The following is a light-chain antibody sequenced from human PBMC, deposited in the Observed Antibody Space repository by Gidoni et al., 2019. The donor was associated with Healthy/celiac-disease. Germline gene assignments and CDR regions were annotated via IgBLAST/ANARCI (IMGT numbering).Light chain of an antibody. CDR3: QQRNNWPPST. V-gene: IGKV3-11*01. J-gene: IGKJ5*01. Sequence: EIVLTQAQATLSLSPGERATLSCRASQSVSSYLAWYQQKPGQAPRLLIYDASNRATGIPARFSGSGSGTDFTLTITSLEPEDFAVYFCQQRNNWPPSTFGQGTRLEIK. CDR2: DAS. CDR1: QSVSSY.